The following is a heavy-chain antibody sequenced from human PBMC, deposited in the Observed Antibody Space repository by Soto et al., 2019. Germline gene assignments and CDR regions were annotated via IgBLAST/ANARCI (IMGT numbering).Heavy chain of an antibody. J-gene: IGHJ4*02. CDR2: INPSGGST. V-gene: IGHV1-46*01. D-gene: IGHD1-26*01. CDR1: GYTLTSWS. CDR3: ARYSGNYLRYFDY. Sequence: QVQLVQSGAEVKKPGASVKVSCKASGYTLTSWSMHWVRQAPGQGLEWMGIINPSGGSTSYAQKFQGRVSMTRDTSTSTVYMELSSLRSEDTVVYYCARYSGNYLRYFDYWGQGTLVTVSS.